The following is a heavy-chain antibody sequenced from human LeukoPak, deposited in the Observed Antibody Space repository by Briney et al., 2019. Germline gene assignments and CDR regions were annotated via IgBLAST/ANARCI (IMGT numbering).Heavy chain of an antibody. CDR1: GYTFTAYG. CDR3: ARGYSGYDPTYFDD. V-gene: IGHV1-18*01. J-gene: IGHJ4*02. Sequence: ASVKVSCKASGYTFTAYGISWVRQAPGQGLEWMGWISTHNGITNYAHKLQGRVTLTTDTSTSTAYMDLRSLRSDDTAVYYCARGYSGYDPTYFDDWGQGTLVTVSS. CDR2: ISTHNGIT. D-gene: IGHD5-12*01.